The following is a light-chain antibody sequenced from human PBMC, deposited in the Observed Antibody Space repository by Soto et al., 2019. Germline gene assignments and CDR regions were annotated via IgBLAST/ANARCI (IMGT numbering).Light chain of an antibody. CDR3: EQYNNWPPWT. CDR1: QRFSIS. Sequence: EVVLTQSPSTLSVSPVERATLSCSASQRFSISLSWFQQKPGQAPMLLISYSSASATGIPSRFIVSVSAKDFPLTXXSXQSEDFAVYDCEQYNNWPPWTFGQGTKV. CDR2: YSS. V-gene: IGKV3-15*01. J-gene: IGKJ1*01.